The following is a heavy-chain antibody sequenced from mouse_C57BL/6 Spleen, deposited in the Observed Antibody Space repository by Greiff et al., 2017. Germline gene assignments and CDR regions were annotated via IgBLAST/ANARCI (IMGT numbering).Heavy chain of an antibody. D-gene: IGHD2-4*01. J-gene: IGHJ2*01. CDR3: TRVSHDYGFDY. V-gene: IGHV5-9-1*02. Sequence: DVMLVESGEGLVKPGGSLKLSCAASGFTFSSYAMSWVRQTPEKRLEWVAYISSGGEYIYYADTVKGRFTISRDNARNTLYLQMSSLKSEDTAMSYCTRVSHDYGFDYWGQGTTLTVSS. CDR1: GFTFSSYA. CDR2: ISSGGEYI.